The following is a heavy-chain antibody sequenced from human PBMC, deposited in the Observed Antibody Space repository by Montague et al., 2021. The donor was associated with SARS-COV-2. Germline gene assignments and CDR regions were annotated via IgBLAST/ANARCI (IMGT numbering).Heavy chain of an antibody. J-gene: IGHJ6*02. V-gene: IGHV3-30*04. D-gene: IGHD5-18*01. CDR1: GFIFSNFA. CDR2: ISYDGSNK. CDR3: ASSRYSYGSAYYYYYGMDV. Sequence: SLRLSCAASGFIFSNFAFHWVRQAPGKGLEWVAVISYDGSNKYYADSVKGRFTISRDNSKNTLYLQMNSLRAEDTAVYYCASSRYSYGSAYYYYYGMDVWGRGTTVTVSS.